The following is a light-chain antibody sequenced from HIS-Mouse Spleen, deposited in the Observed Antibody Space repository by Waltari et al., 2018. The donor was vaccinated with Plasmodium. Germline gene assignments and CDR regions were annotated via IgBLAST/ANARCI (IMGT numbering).Light chain of an antibody. CDR2: SNN. CDR1: SSNIGSNT. Sequence: QSVLTQPPSASGTPGQRVTISCSGSSSNIGSNTVHWYQHLPGTAPKLLIYSNNQRSSGVPDRFSGSKSGTSASLAISGLQSEDEADYYCAAWDDSLNGRVFGGGTKLTVL. CDR3: AAWDDSLNGRV. J-gene: IGLJ3*02. V-gene: IGLV1-44*01.